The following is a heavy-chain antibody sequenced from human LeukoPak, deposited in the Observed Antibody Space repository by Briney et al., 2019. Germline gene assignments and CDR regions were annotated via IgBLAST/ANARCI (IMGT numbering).Heavy chain of an antibody. V-gene: IGHV4-59*05. D-gene: IGHD4-11*01. CDR2: IYYSGST. J-gene: IGHJ6*03. CDR3: ASRTTVTTEIYYYYYMDV. Sequence: PSETLSLTCTVSDDSISDYYRGWIRQPPGKGLEWIGSIYYSGSTYYNPSLKSRVTISVDTSKNQFSLKLSSVTAADTAVYYCASRTTVTTEIYYYYYMDVWGKGTTVTVSS. CDR1: DDSISDYY.